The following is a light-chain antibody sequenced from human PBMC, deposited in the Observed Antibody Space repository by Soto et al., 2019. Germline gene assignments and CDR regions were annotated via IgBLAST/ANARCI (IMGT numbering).Light chain of an antibody. CDR1: QSVLYSSNDKNY. CDR3: QQYYSPLLYT. J-gene: IGKJ2*01. V-gene: IGKV4-1*01. Sequence: DIVMTQSPDSLTVSLGERATINCKSSQSVLYSSNDKNYLAWYQQKPGQPPKLLIYWASTRKSGVPDRFSGSGSGTDFTLTISSLQAEDVAVYYCQQYYSPLLYTFGQGTKLEIK. CDR2: WAS.